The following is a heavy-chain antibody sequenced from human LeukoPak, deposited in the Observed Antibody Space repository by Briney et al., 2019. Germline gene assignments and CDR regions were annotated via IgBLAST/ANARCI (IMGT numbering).Heavy chain of an antibody. CDR3: ARDKPNYDILTGYLHGPFDY. Sequence: SDTLSLTCTVSDYSISSSDWWGWIRQPPGKGLQWIGHIYYTANTNYNPSLKSRVTISIDTSKNLFSLKLKSVTALDTGVYYCARDKPNYDILTGYLHGPFDYWGQGTLVTVSS. J-gene: IGHJ4*02. V-gene: IGHV4-28*06. CDR1: DYSISSSDW. CDR2: IYYTANT. D-gene: IGHD3-9*01.